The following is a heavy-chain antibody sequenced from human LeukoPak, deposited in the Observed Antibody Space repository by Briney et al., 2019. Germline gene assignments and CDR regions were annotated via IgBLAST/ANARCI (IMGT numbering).Heavy chain of an antibody. CDR1: GFTFSSYA. D-gene: IGHD3-3*01. CDR3: AILRGGLGS. J-gene: IGHJ4*02. V-gene: IGHV3-30-3*01. CDR2: ISYDGSNK. Sequence: GGSLRLSCAASGFTFSSYAMHWVRQAPGKGLEWVAAISYDGSNKYYADSVKGRFTISRDNSKNALYLEMNSLRAEDTAVYYCAILRGGLGSWGQGTLVTVSS.